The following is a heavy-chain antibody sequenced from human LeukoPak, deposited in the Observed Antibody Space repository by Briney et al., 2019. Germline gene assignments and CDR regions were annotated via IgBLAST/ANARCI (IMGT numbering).Heavy chain of an antibody. Sequence: GGSLRLSCVGSGFSFSTYDMGWVRQTPGKGLEWVSAISTTGGYTEDADSVKGRFTISRDDSQNTLFLQMHSLRAEDTAVYYCAKKPATIKFPFDIWGQGALVTVSP. D-gene: IGHD5-24*01. CDR1: GFSFSTYD. J-gene: IGHJ4*02. CDR3: AKKPATIKFPFDI. CDR2: ISTTGGYT. V-gene: IGHV3-23*01.